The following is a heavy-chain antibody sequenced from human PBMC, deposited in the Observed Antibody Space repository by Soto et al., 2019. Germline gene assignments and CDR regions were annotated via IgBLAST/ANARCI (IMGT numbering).Heavy chain of an antibody. D-gene: IGHD4-17*01. CDR3: ARAKSDYQTFDH. Sequence: PSETLSLTCTVSGDSMSSYYWSWIRQPPGKGLEWIGYIYYSGSTTYNPSLRSRVTMSVDTSKNQFSLRLSSVTAADTAVYYCARAKSDYQTFDHWGQGSQVTVSS. CDR1: GDSMSSYY. CDR2: IYYSGST. J-gene: IGHJ4*02. V-gene: IGHV4-59*01.